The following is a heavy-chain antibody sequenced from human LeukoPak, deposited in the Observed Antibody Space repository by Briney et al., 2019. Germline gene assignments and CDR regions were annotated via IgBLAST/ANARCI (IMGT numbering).Heavy chain of an antibody. V-gene: IGHV1-18*01. CDR2: ISAYNGNT. CDR1: GYTFSNYG. D-gene: IGHD6-19*01. J-gene: IGHJ6*02. Sequence: ASVKVSCKASGYTFSNYGMSWVRQAPGQGLEWMGWISAYNGNTNYAQKLQGRVTMTTDTSTSTAYMELRSLRSDDTAVYYCARDRAIKVTAPYSSGWYTYYYYGMDVWGQGTTVTVSS. CDR3: ARDRAIKVTAPYSSGWYTYYYYGMDV.